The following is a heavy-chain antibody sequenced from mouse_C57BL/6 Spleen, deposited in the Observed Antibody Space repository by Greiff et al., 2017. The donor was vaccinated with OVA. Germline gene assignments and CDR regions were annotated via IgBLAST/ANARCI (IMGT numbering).Heavy chain of an antibody. J-gene: IGHJ3*01. CDR1: GFTFSSYG. CDR2: ISSGGSYT. CDR3: ARHEGPGREGFAY. D-gene: IGHD3-3*01. V-gene: IGHV5-6*02. Sequence: EVMLVESGGDLVKPGGSLKLSCAASGFTFSSYGMSWVRQTPDKRLEWVATISSGGSYTYYPDSVKGRFTISRDNAKNTLYLQMSSLKSEDTAMYYCARHEGPGREGFAYWGQGTLVTVSA.